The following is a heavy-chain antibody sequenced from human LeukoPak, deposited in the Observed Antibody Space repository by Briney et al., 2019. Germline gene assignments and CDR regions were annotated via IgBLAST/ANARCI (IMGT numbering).Heavy chain of an antibody. CDR1: GYTFTGYY. Sequence: ASVKVSCKASGYTFTGYYMHWVRQAPGQGLEWMGWISAYNGNTNYAQKLQGRVTMTTDTSTSTAYMELRSLRSDDTAVYYCARDGGEQDQNYFDYWGQGTLVTVSS. CDR3: ARDGGEQDQNYFDY. CDR2: ISAYNGNT. D-gene: IGHD1/OR15-1a*01. V-gene: IGHV1-18*04. J-gene: IGHJ4*02.